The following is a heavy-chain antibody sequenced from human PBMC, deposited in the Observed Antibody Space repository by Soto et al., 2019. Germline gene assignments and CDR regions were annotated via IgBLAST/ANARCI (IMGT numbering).Heavy chain of an antibody. J-gene: IGHJ6*02. Sequence: PGGSLRVSCAVSGLTVSRVYMSWVRQASGKGLEWVSTISTGGSTFYTHYADSVKGRFTISRDNSKNTLYLQMNSLRADDTSVYFCARGFFGLDVWGQGTAVTVSS. CDR2: ISTGGST. V-gene: IGHV3-53*01. D-gene: IGHD3-10*01. CDR3: ARGFFGLDV. CDR1: GLTVSRVY.